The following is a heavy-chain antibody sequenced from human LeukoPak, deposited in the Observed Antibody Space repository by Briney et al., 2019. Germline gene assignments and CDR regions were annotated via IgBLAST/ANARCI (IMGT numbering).Heavy chain of an antibody. V-gene: IGHV3-30*03. CDR3: VRSNWTYHY. J-gene: IGHJ4*02. CDR1: GFTFSSYA. Sequence: SGGSLRLSCAASGFTFSSYAMSWVRQAPGKGLEWVAVISYDGSTKYYADSVKGRITISRDNSKNTLYLQVNSLRADDTAVYYCVRSNWTYHYWGQGTLVTVSS. D-gene: IGHD1-7*01. CDR2: ISYDGSTK.